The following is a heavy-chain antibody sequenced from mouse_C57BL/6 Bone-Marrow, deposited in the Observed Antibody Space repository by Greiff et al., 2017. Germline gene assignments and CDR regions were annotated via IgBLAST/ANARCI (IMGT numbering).Heavy chain of an antibody. CDR3: ARGPYYYGSSYYAMDY. CDR2: INPGSGGT. Sequence: QVHVKQSGAELVRPGTSVKVSCKASGYAFTNYLIEWVKQRPGQGLEWIGVINPGSGGTNYNEKFKGKATLTADKSSSTAYMQLSSLTSEDSAVYFCARGPYYYGSSYYAMDYWGQGTSVTVSS. CDR1: GYAFTNYL. V-gene: IGHV1-54*01. D-gene: IGHD1-1*01. J-gene: IGHJ4*01.